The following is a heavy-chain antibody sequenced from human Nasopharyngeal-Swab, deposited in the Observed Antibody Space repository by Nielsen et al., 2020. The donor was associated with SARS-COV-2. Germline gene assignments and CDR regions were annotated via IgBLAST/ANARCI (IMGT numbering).Heavy chain of an antibody. J-gene: IGHJ4*02. D-gene: IGHD3-10*01. Sequence: SVKVSCKASGYTFTSYYIHWVRQPPGQGLEWMGIINPSGGSTSYAQKFQGLVTMTRDTSTSTVYMELSSLRSEDTAVYYCAREMGYYGSGSYRPFDYWGQGTLVTVSS. CDR3: AREMGYYGSGSYRPFDY. V-gene: IGHV1-46*01. CDR1: GYTFTSYY. CDR2: INPSGGST.